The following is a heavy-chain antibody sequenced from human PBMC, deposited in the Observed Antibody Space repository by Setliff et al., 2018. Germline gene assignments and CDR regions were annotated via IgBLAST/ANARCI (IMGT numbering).Heavy chain of an antibody. J-gene: IGHJ4*02. CDR1: GFTFSSYA. Sequence: LSLSCAASGFTFSSYAMSWVRQAPGKGLEWVSGLNDVGHNTYYADSVKGRFTISRDNAKNSLYLQMNSLRAEDTAVYYCAKRGDSSSWLEYWGQGTLVTVSS. CDR2: LNDVGHNT. D-gene: IGHD6-13*01. CDR3: AKRGDSSSWLEY. V-gene: IGHV3-23*01.